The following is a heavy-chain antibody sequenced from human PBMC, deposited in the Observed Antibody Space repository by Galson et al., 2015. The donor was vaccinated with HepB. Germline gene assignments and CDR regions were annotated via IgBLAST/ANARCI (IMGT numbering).Heavy chain of an antibody. CDR3: ATTGWLSEF. J-gene: IGHJ4*02. CDR1: GLTFSTYG. CDR2: MSSSGAI. V-gene: IGHV3-23*01. D-gene: IGHD6-19*01. Sequence: SLRLSCAVSGLTFSTYGITWARQAPGRGLEWVSGMSSSGAIFYADSVKGRFTFSGDNSKNTVYLQMSSLRVEDTALYYCATTGWLSEFWGRGTLVTVSS.